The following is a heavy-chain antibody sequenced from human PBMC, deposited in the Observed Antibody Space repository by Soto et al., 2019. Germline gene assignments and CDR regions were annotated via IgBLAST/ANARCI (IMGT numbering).Heavy chain of an antibody. D-gene: IGHD3-10*01. CDR1: GFSLTTDRVG. Sequence: QITLKESGPTLVKPTQTLTLTCTFSGFSLTTDRVGVGWIRQPPGEALEWLAVIYWDDSKTYRPSLESRLTITKDTSKNQVALTMTNMDSLDTATYYCAHAYGGGSLCWGQGTLVSVSS. CDR2: IYWDDSK. CDR3: AHAYGGGSLC. V-gene: IGHV2-5*02. J-gene: IGHJ4*02.